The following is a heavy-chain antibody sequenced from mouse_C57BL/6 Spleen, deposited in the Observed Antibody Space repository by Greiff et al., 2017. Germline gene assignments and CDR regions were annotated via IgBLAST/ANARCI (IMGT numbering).Heavy chain of an antibody. CDR2: IRNKANNHAT. Sequence: EVMLVESGGGLVQPGGSMKLSCAASGFTFSDAWMDWVRQSPEKGLEWVAEIRNKANNHATYYAESVKGRFTISRDDSKSSVYLQMNSLRAEDTGIYYCTRMIRYYFDYWGQGTTLTVSS. V-gene: IGHV6-6*01. J-gene: IGHJ2*01. D-gene: IGHD2-4*01. CDR1: GFTFSDAW. CDR3: TRMIRYYFDY.